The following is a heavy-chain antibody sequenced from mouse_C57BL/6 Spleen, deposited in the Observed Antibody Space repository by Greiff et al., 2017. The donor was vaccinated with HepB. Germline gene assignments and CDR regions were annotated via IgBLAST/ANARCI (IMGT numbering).Heavy chain of an antibody. D-gene: IGHD1-1*01. CDR3: ARGGGGDYYGSSLYYFDY. CDR1: GFTFSSYA. CDR2: ISDGGSYT. J-gene: IGHJ2*01. Sequence: EVQRVESGGGLVKPGGSLKLSCAASGFTFSSYAMSWVRQTPEKRLEWVATISDGGSYTYYPDNVKGRFTISRDNAKNNLYLQMSHLKSEDTAMYYWARGGGGDYYGSSLYYFDYWGQGTTLTVSS. V-gene: IGHV5-4*01.